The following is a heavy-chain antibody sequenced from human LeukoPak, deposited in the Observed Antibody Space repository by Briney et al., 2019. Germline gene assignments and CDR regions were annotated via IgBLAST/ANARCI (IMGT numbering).Heavy chain of an antibody. CDR1: GFTVSSTY. J-gene: IGHJ3*02. V-gene: IGHV3-53*01. CDR2: FYRGDST. CDR3: ARDRITIFGVVMEGLDAFDI. D-gene: IGHD3-3*01. Sequence: GGSLRLSCAASGFTVSSTYMSWVRQAPGKGLEWVSVFYRGDSTHYADSVKGRFTISRDNAKNSLYLQMNSLRAEDTAVYYCARDRITIFGVVMEGLDAFDIWGQGTMVTVSS.